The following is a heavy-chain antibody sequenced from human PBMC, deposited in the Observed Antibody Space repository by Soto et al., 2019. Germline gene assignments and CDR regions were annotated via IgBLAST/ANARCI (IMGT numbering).Heavy chain of an antibody. CDR1: GGTFSSYA. D-gene: IGHD5-18*01. V-gene: IGHV1-69*06. CDR2: IIPIFGTA. CDR3: ARARGIQLWSRYFDY. Sequence: SVKVSCKXSGGTFSSYAISWVRQAPGQGLEWMGGIIPIFGTANYAQKFQGRVTITADKSTSTAYMELSSLRSEDTAVYYCARARGIQLWSRYFDYWGQGTLVTVSS. J-gene: IGHJ4*02.